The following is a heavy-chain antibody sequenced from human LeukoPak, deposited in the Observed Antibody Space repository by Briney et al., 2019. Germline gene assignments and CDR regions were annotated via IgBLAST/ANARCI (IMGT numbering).Heavy chain of an antibody. D-gene: IGHD1-1*01. CDR2: MNPNSGNT. J-gene: IGHJ5*02. CDR3: ARELGVQPTGTTRFDP. V-gene: IGHV1-8*01. CDR1: GYTFTSYD. Sequence: ASVKVSCKASGYTFTSYDINWVRQATGQGLEWMGWMNPNSGNTGYAQKFQGRVTMTRNTSISTAYMELSSLRAEDTAVYYCARELGVQPTGTTRFDPWGQGTLVTVSS.